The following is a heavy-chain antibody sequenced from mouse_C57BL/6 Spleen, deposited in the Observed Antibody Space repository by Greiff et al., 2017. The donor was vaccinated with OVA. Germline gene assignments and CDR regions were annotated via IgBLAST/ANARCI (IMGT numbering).Heavy chain of an antibody. V-gene: IGHV5-17*01. J-gene: IGHJ2*01. CDR2: ISSGSSTI. D-gene: IGHD1-1*01. CDR1: GFTFSDYG. CDR3: AREGNYYGSSFDY. Sequence: EVKLQESGGGLVKPGGSLKLSCAASGFTFSDYGMHWVRQAPEKGLEWVAYISSGSSTIYYADTVKGRFTISRDNAKNTLFLQMTSLRSEDTAMYYCAREGNYYGSSFDYWGQGTTLTVSS.